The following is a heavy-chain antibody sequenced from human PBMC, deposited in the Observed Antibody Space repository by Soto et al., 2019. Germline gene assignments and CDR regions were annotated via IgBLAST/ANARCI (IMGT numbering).Heavy chain of an antibody. Sequence: SETLSLTCAVYGGSFSGYYWSWIRQPPGKGLEWIGEINHSGSTNYNPSLKSRVTVSVDTSKNQFSLKLSSVTAADTAVYYCARAWFLDYYYYGMDVWGQGTTVTVSS. V-gene: IGHV4-34*01. CDR2: INHSGST. CDR3: ARAWFLDYYYYGMDV. D-gene: IGHD3-3*01. CDR1: GGSFSGYY. J-gene: IGHJ6*02.